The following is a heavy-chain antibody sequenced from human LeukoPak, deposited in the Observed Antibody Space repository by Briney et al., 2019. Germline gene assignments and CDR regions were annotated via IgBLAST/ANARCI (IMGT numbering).Heavy chain of an antibody. CDR2: IKQDGSEK. CDR1: GFTFSSYR. V-gene: IGHV3-7*01. CDR3: ARVVDDYGDPYYFDY. Sequence: GGSLRLSCAASGFTFSSYRMNWVRQAPGKGLEWVANIKQDGSEKYYVDSVKGRFTISRDNAKNSLYPQMNSLRAEDTAVYYCARVVDDYGDPYYFDYWGQGTLVTVSS. J-gene: IGHJ4*02. D-gene: IGHD4-17*01.